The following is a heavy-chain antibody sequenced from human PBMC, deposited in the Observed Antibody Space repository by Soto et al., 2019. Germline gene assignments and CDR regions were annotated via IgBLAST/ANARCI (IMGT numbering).Heavy chain of an antibody. CDR3: VRLLWFGELT. J-gene: IGHJ4*02. CDR2: IYWDGDK. D-gene: IGHD3-10*01. V-gene: IGHV2-5*02. CDR1: GFSLSTSGVG. Sequence: QITLKESGPTLVKPTQTLTLTCTISGFSLSTSGVGVGWIRQPTGKALDWLALIYWDGDKRYSPSLKSRLTINQDTSKNQVVLTMTNMDPVDTAAYYCVRLLWFGELTWGQGTLVTVSS.